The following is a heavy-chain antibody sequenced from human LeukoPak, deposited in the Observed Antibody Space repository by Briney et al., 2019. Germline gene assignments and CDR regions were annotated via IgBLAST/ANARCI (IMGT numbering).Heavy chain of an antibody. Sequence: PGGSLRLSCAASGFTVSSNYMSWVRQAPGKGLEWVSVIYSGGSTYYADSVKGRFTISRDNSKNTPYLQMNSLRAEDTAVYYCARGSTYYDFWSGYLVGDYYYGMDVWGQGTTVTVSS. CDR2: IYSGGST. V-gene: IGHV3-53*01. CDR3: ARGSTYYDFWSGYLVGDYYYGMDV. D-gene: IGHD3-3*01. CDR1: GFTVSSNY. J-gene: IGHJ6*02.